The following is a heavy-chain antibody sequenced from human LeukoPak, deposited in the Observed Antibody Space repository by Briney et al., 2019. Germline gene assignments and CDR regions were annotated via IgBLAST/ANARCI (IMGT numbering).Heavy chain of an antibody. D-gene: IGHD2-2*01. V-gene: IGHV3-48*01. CDR2: ISSSSSTI. CDR3: ARDLLSIVVVPAAMATGGD. Sequence: GGSLRLSCAASGFTFSSYSMNWVRQAPGKGLEWVSYISSSSSTIYYADSVKGRFTISRDNAKNSLYLQMNSLRAEDTAVYYCARDLLSIVVVPAAMATGGDWGQGILGTVSS. CDR1: GFTFSSYS. J-gene: IGHJ4*02.